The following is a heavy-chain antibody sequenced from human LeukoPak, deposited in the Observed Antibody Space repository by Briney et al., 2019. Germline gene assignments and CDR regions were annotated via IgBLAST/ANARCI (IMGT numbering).Heavy chain of an antibody. CDR2: IIPIFGTA. D-gene: IGHD5-18*01. Sequence: SVKVSCKASGGTFSSYAISWVRQAPGQGLEWMGGIIPIFGTANYAQKFQGRVTITADKSTSTAYMELSSLRSEDTAVYYCARNGYQAFSLDLNWFDPWGQGTLVTVSS. J-gene: IGHJ5*02. CDR3: ARNGYQAFSLDLNWFDP. V-gene: IGHV1-69*06. CDR1: GGTFSSYA.